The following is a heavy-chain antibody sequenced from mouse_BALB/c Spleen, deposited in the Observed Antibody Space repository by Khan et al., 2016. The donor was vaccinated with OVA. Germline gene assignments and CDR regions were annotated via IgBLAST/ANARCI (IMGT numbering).Heavy chain of an antibody. CDR1: GYTFTDYA. V-gene: IGHV1S137*01. D-gene: IGHD2-3*01. Sequence: QLKQSGPELVRPGVSVKISCKGSGYTFTDYAMYWVKQSHAESLEWIGLISTYSGNTNYNQKFKGKATMTVDTSSTTAYMELAILTSEDSAIYYCARPAYDGYYDYWGQGTTLTVSS. CDR3: ARPAYDGYYDY. CDR2: ISTYSGNT. J-gene: IGHJ2*01.